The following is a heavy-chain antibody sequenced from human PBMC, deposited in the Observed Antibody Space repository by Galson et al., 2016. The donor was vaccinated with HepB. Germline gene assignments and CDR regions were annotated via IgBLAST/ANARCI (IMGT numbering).Heavy chain of an antibody. J-gene: IGHJ3*02. Sequence: QSGAEVKEPGESLKISCKASGYSFTSYWIAWMRQMPGKGLEWMGIIYPGDSDTRYKPSFQGQVTISVDKSISTAYLQWSSLKASDTAMYFCARLSRQWLLFAFDIWGHGTMVTVSS. D-gene: IGHD6-19*01. CDR1: GYSFTSYW. V-gene: IGHV5-51*01. CDR3: ARLSRQWLLFAFDI. CDR2: IYPGDSDT.